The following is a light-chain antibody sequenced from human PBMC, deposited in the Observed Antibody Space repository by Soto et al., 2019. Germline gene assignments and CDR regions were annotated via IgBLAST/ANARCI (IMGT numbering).Light chain of an antibody. V-gene: IGKV3D-15*01. CDR3: QQYNNWPPVT. Sequence: EILLTQSPASLSLSLGERATLTCRASQSISSSLAWYQQKPGQAPRLLIYDASNMDSGIPARFSGSGSGTDFTLTISSLQSEDFAVYFCQQYNNWPPVTFGPGTKVDIK. CDR2: DAS. J-gene: IGKJ3*01. CDR1: QSISSS.